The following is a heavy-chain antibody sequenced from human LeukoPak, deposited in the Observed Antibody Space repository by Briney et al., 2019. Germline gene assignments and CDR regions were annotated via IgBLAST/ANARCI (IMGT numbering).Heavy chain of an antibody. D-gene: IGHD4-23*01. Sequence: GGSLRLSCAASGFTLGNYWMTWVRQLPGKGLEWVASIKPDGSDKYYVDSVKGRFTISRDNSKNTLYLQMNSLRAEDTAVYYCAKGGTVVTPDYCGQGTLVTVSS. CDR3: AKGGTVVTPDY. V-gene: IGHV3-7*01. J-gene: IGHJ4*02. CDR1: GFTLGNYW. CDR2: IKPDGSDK.